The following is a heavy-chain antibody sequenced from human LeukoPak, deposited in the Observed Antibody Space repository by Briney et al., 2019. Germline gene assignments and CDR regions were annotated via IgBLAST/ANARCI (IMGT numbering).Heavy chain of an antibody. CDR3: AKLEVGRFDP. CDR1: GTSISSHY. Sequence: SETLSLTCTVSGTSISSHYWCWIRQPPGTGLEWIGDIYYRGSTTYNPSLKSRVSISLDTSRNQFSLNLSSVTAADTAVYYCAKLEVGRFDPWGQGTLVTVSS. D-gene: IGHD7-27*01. CDR2: IYYRGST. V-gene: IGHV4-59*11. J-gene: IGHJ5*02.